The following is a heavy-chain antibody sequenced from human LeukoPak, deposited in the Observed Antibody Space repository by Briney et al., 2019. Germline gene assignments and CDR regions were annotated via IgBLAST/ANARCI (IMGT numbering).Heavy chain of an antibody. CDR3: AKRRATGVAGYIDY. V-gene: IGHV3-23*01. CDR1: GFTFSSYA. D-gene: IGHD6-19*01. J-gene: IGHJ4*02. Sequence: GGSLRLSCATSGFTFSSYAMSWVRQAPGKGLEWVSAISGSGGSTYYADSVKGRFTISRDNSKNTLYLQMNSLRAEDTAVYYCAKRRATGVAGYIDYWGQGTLVTVSS. CDR2: ISGSGGST.